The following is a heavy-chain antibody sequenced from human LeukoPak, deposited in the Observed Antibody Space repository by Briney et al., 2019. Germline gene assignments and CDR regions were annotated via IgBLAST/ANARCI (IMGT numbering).Heavy chain of an antibody. V-gene: IGHV4-4*09. D-gene: IGHD1-26*01. CDR2: IQTSGSS. CDR3: ARLLTGGRLGATWGYLDY. J-gene: IGHJ4*02. Sequence: PSETLSLTCTVSGGSITSHLWTWIRQPPGKGLEWIGYIQTSGSSNYNPSLRSRVTMSADTSKNQFSVKLSSVTAADTAVYYCARLLTGGRLGATWGYLDYWGQGTLVTVSS. CDR1: GGSITSHL.